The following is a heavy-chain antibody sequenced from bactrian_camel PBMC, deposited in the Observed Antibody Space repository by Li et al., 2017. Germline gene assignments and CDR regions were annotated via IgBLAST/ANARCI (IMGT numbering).Heavy chain of an antibody. CDR1: SNVGD. V-gene: IGHV3S53*01. CDR2: IEWDGST. Sequence: HVQLVESGGDLVQAGGSLRLSCGYTSNVGDMAWFRQAPGEEREGVARIEWDGSTEYAESVKGRFTISQDNANRSLYLQMDSLKPEDTAMYYCAATVSGGLWSLTPRDFGYWGQGTQVTVS. CDR3: AATVSGGLWSLTPRDFGY. D-gene: IGHD3*01. J-gene: IGHJ6*01.